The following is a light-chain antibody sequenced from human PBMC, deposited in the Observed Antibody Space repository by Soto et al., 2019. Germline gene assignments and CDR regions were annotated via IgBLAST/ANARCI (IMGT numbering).Light chain of an antibody. CDR3: QSYDSSLRGWV. J-gene: IGLJ3*02. V-gene: IGLV2-14*03. CDR2: RVI. Sequence: QSVLTQPASVSGSPGQSITISCTGTSSDIGRYDYVSWYQQFPGKAPKLMIYRVINRPSGVSDRFSGSKSGTSASLAITGLQAEDEADYYCQSYDSSLRGWVFGGGTQLTVL. CDR1: SSDIGRYDY.